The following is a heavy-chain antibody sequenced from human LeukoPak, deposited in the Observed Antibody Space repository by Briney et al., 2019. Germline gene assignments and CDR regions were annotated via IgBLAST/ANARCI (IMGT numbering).Heavy chain of an antibody. CDR3: ARLYSYGRNYLDY. J-gene: IGHJ4*02. Sequence: GASVKVSCKASGYTFTGYYMHWVRQAPGQGLEWMGWINPNSGGTNYAQKFQGRVTMTRDTSISTAYMELSRLRSDDTAVYYCARLYSYGRNYLDYWGQGTLVTVSS. D-gene: IGHD5-18*01. CDR1: GYTFTGYY. V-gene: IGHV1-2*02. CDR2: INPNSGGT.